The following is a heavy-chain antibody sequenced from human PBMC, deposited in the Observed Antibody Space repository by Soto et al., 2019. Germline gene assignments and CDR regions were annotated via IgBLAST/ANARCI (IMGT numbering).Heavy chain of an antibody. CDR1: GYSFTSYW. CDR3: ARRPHNYYDSSGYYSVGAFDI. D-gene: IGHD3-22*01. CDR2: IDPSDSYT. V-gene: IGHV5-10-1*01. Sequence: GESLKISCKGSGYSFTSYWISWVRQMPGKGLEWMGRIDPSDSYTNYSPSFQGHVTISADKSISTAYLQWSSLKASDTAMYYCARRPHNYYDSSGYYSVGAFDIWGQGTMVTVSS. J-gene: IGHJ3*02.